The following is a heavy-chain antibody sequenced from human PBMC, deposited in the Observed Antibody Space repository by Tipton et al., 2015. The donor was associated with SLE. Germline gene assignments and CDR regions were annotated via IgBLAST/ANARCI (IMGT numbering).Heavy chain of an antibody. D-gene: IGHD6-13*01. CDR1: GFTFSSYA. J-gene: IGHJ4*02. CDR3: ARAAGTLDY. V-gene: IGHV3-30*04. CDR2: ISYDGSNK. Sequence: QLVQSGGGVVQPGRSLRLSCAASGFTFSSYAMHWVRQAPGKGLEWVAVISYDGSNKYYADSVKGRFTISRDNYKNTLYLQMNSLRAEDTAVYYCARAAGTLDYWGQGTLVTVSS.